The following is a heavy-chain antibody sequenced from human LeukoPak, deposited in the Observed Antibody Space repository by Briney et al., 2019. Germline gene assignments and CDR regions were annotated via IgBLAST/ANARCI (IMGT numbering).Heavy chain of an antibody. D-gene: IGHD2-2*01. J-gene: IGHJ4*02. CDR2: IYPGDSDT. CDR1: GYSFTSYW. V-gene: IGHV5-51*01. Sequence: GESLKISCKGSGYSFTSYWIGWVRQMPGKGLEWMGIIYPGDSDTRYSPFFQGQVTISADKSISTAYLQWSSLKASDTAMYYCARGYCSSTSCYAVKPSFDYWGQGTLVTVSS. CDR3: ARGYCSSTSCYAVKPSFDY.